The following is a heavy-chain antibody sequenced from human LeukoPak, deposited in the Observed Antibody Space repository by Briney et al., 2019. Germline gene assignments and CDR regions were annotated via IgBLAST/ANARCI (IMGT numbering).Heavy chain of an antibody. V-gene: IGHV4-4*02. J-gene: IGHJ3*02. CDR2: IYHSGST. D-gene: IGHD6-13*01. Sequence: SGTLSLTCAVSGGSISSSNWWSWVRQPPGKGLEWIGEIYHSGSTNYNPSLKSRVTISVDKSKNQFSLKLSSVTAADTAVYYCARDLGLGGDWAAAGLGAFDIWGQGTMVTVSS. CDR3: ARDLGLGGDWAAAGLGAFDI. CDR1: GGSISSSNW.